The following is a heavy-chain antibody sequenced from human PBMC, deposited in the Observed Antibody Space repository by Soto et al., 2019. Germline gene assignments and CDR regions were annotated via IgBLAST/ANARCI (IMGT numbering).Heavy chain of an antibody. CDR3: ARVVVAANYYYYYGMDV. J-gene: IGHJ6*02. CDR2: IYYSGST. V-gene: IGHV4-31*03. CDR1: GGSISSGGYY. Sequence: VQLQESGPGLVKPSQTLSLTCTVSGGSISSGGYYWSWIRQHPGKGLEWIGYIYYSGSTYYNPSLKSRVTISVDTSKNQFSLKLSSVTAADTAVYYCARVVVAANYYYYYGMDVWGQGTTVTVSS. D-gene: IGHD2-15*01.